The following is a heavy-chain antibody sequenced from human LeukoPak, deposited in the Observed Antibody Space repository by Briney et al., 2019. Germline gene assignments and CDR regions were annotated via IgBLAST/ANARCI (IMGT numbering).Heavy chain of an antibody. CDR3: ARERGAAAGNNWFDP. CDR2: IYHSGST. D-gene: IGHD6-13*01. J-gene: IGHJ5*02. Sequence: SETLSLTCTVSGGSISSYYWGWIRQPPGKGLEWIGSIYHSGSTYYNPSLKSRVTISVDTSKNQFSLKLSSVTAAGTAVYYCARERGAAAGNNWFDPWGQGTLVTVSS. CDR1: GGSISSYY. V-gene: IGHV4-38-2*02.